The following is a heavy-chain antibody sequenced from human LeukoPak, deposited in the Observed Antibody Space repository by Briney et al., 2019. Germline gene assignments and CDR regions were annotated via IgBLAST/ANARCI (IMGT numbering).Heavy chain of an antibody. CDR1: GFTFSSYW. CDR3: ARGYVPDYYYYGMDV. D-gene: IGHD3-10*02. V-gene: IGHV3-74*01. CDR2: INSDGSST. J-gene: IGHJ6*02. Sequence: GGSLRLSCAASGFTFSSYWMHWVRQAPGKGLVWVSRINSDGSSTSYADSVKGRFTISRDNAKNTLYLQMNSLRAEDTAVYYCARGYVPDYYYYGMDVWGQGTTVTVSS.